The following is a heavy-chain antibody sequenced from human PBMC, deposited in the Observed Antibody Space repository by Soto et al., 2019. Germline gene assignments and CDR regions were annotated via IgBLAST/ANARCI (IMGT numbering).Heavy chain of an antibody. D-gene: IGHD6-19*01. CDR3: ARIGGWYDIDF. CDR2: IFHNGTA. CDR1: GGSVSSGSFH. Sequence: KSSETLSLTCSVSGGSVSSGSFHWSWIRQVPGKGLQLIGSIFHNGTANYSPSLKNRVSTSIDTSQSQFSLQLISVAAADTAVYYCARIGGWYDIDFWGQGNLVTVSS. J-gene: IGHJ4*02. V-gene: IGHV4-61*01.